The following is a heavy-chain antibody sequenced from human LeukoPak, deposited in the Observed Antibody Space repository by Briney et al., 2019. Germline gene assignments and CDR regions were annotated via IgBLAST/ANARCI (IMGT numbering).Heavy chain of an antibody. D-gene: IGHD6-19*01. Sequence: PAESLRLTCAASGFTFDDYGMSWGRLGQAQGLGWVCGVNWYGGRTGYADSVKGRFTISRDNTKNSLYLQMNSLRAEDTALDYCARAPNDSSGWYGYYYYYYMDVWGKGTTVTVSS. CDR1: GFTFDDYG. J-gene: IGHJ6*03. CDR2: VNWYGGRT. CDR3: ARAPNDSSGWYGYYYYYYMDV. V-gene: IGHV3-20*04.